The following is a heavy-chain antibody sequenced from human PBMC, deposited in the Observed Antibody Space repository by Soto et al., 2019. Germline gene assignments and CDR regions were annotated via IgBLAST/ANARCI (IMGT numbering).Heavy chain of an antibody. J-gene: IGHJ4*02. CDR2: INGDSTDI. CDR1: GFRFSVSY. Sequence: QVQLVAAGGGVVKPGGSLTLSCAASGFRFSVSYMTWVRQTPGKGLEWLSYINGDSTDINYAASVRGRFTIVRDNSTNSLFLQMDSLRAEDTYFYSCSTSPRLIDDWGQGTLVTVSS. V-gene: IGHV3-11*06. CDR3: STSPRLIDD.